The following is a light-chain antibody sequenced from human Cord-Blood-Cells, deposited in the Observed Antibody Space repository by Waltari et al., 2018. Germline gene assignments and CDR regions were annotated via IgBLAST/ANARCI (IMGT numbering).Light chain of an antibody. CDR2: LGS. V-gene: IGKV2-28*01. CDR1: QPLLHSNGYNY. CDR3: MQALQTPLT. Sequence: DIVMTQSQLSLPVTLGEPASISCRSSQPLLHSNGYNYLDRYLQKPGQSPQLLIYLGSNRASGVPDRFSGSGSGTDFTLKISRVEAEDVGVYYCMQALQTPLTFGGGTKVEIK. J-gene: IGKJ4*01.